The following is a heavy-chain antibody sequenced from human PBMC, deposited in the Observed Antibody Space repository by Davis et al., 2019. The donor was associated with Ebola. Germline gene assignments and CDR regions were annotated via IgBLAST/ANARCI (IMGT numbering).Heavy chain of an antibody. J-gene: IGHJ4*02. D-gene: IGHD2-2*02. CDR1: GYGFTNSW. V-gene: IGHV5-51*01. CDR2: FYPYDSDT. CDR3: ARRGSARRGGVVVPAAIMGGDY. Sequence: GESLKISCKNSGYGFTNSWIGWVRQMPERGLEWMGIFYPYDSDTRYSPSFQGQVTISADKSISTAYLQWRSLKASDTAMYYCARRGSARRGGVVVPAAIMGGDYWGQGTLVTVSS.